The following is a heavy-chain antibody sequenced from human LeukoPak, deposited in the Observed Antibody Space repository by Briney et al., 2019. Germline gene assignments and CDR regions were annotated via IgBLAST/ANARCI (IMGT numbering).Heavy chain of an antibody. J-gene: IGHJ4*02. CDR2: ISWNSGSI. V-gene: IGHV3-9*01. Sequence: PGGSLRLSCAASGFTFDDYAVHWVRQAPGKGLEWVSGISWNSGSIGYADSVKGRFTISRDNAKNSLYLQMNSLRAEDTALYYCAKVGDSSGYYNPYFDYWGQGTLVTVSS. CDR1: GFTFDDYA. D-gene: IGHD3-22*01. CDR3: AKVGDSSGYYNPYFDY.